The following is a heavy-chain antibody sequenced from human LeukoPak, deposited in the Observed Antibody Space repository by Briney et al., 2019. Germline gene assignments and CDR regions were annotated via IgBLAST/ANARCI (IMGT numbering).Heavy chain of an antibody. D-gene: IGHD5-24*01. J-gene: IGHJ4*02. CDR3: VTKWRWLQF. CDR1: GFTFSSYE. CDR2: ISGSASTI. Sequence: GGSLRLSCAGSGFTFSSYEMNWVRQAPGKGLEWVSYISGSASTIYYADSVKGRFTISRDNAKNSLYLQMNSLRAEDTAVYYCVTKWRWLQFWGQGTLVTVSS. V-gene: IGHV3-48*03.